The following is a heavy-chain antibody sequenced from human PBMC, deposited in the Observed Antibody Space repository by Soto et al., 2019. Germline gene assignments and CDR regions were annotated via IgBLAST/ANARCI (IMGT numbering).Heavy chain of an antibody. D-gene: IGHD3-10*01. CDR2: IYYSGST. J-gene: IGHJ6*02. V-gene: IGHV4-30-4*01. CDR3: ARGVRFGELLRIMDYYYGMDV. CDR1: VGSISSGDYY. Sequence: SETLSLTCTVSVGSISSGDYYWSWIRRPPGKGLEWIGYIYYSGSTYYNPSLKSRVTISVDTSKNQFSLKLSSVTAADTAVYYCARGVRFGELLRIMDYYYGMDVWGQGTTVTVSS.